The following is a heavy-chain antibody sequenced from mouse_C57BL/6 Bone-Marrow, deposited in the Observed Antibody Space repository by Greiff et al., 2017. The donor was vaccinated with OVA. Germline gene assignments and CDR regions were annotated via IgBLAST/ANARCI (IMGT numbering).Heavy chain of an antibody. CDR3: AREGLSLYYFDY. J-gene: IGHJ2*01. V-gene: IGHV5-12*01. CDR1: GFTFSDYY. CDR2: ISNGGGST. D-gene: IGHD6-2*01. Sequence: EVKLVESGGGLVQPGGSLKLSCAASGFTFSDYYMYWVRQTPEKRLEWVAYISNGGGSTYYPAPVKGRFPISRDNAKNTLYLQMSRLKSEDTAMYYCAREGLSLYYFDYWGQGTTLTVSS.